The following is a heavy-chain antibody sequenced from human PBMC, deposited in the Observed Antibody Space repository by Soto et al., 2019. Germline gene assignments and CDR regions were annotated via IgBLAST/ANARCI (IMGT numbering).Heavy chain of an antibody. J-gene: IGHJ5*02. V-gene: IGHV4-31*03. CDR1: GGSISSGGYY. Sequence: PSETLSLTCTVSGGSISSGGYYWSWIRQHPGKGLEWIGYIYYSGSTYYNPSLKSRVTISVDTSKNQFSLKLSSVTAADTAVYYCASTGYCSGGSCNHLNWFDPWGQGTLVTVSS. D-gene: IGHD2-15*01. CDR3: ASTGYCSGGSCNHLNWFDP. CDR2: IYYSGST.